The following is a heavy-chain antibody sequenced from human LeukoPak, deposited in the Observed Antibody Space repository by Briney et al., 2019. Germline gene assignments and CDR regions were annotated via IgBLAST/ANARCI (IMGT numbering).Heavy chain of an antibody. J-gene: IGHJ3*02. CDR1: GGTFSSYA. CDR3: ASVGPLTVTTEGAFDI. V-gene: IGHV1-46*01. Sequence: ASVKVSCKASGGTFSSYAISWVRQAPGQGLEWMGIINPSGGSTSYAQKFQGRVTMTRDMSTSTVYMELSSLRSEDTAVYYCASVGPLTVTTEGAFDIWGQGTMVTVSS. CDR2: INPSGGST. D-gene: IGHD4-17*01.